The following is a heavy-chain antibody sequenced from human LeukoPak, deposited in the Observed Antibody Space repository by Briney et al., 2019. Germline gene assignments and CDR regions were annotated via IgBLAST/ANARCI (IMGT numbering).Heavy chain of an antibody. J-gene: IGHJ4*02. D-gene: IGHD3-16*01. CDR1: GFTFSSYG. CDR2: ISGSGGST. V-gene: IGHV3-21*01. Sequence: GGSLRLSCAASGFTFSSYGMHWVRQAPGKGLEWVSAISGSGGSTYYADSVKGRFTISRDNAKNSLYLQMNSLRAEDTAVYYCARDTFGGVGIDYWGQGTLVTVSS. CDR3: ARDTFGGVGIDY.